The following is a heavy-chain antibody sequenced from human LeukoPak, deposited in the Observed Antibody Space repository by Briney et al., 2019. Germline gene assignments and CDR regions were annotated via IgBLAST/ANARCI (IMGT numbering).Heavy chain of an antibody. J-gene: IGHJ5*02. Sequence: SETLSLTCAVYGGSFSGYYWSWIRQPPGKGLEWIGEINHSGSTNYNPSLKSRVTISVDTSKNQFSLKLSSVTAADTAVYYCARARGWYVTGSCWFDPWGQGTLVTVSS. CDR1: GGSFSGYY. CDR3: ARARGWYVTGSCWFDP. D-gene: IGHD6-19*01. CDR2: INHSGST. V-gene: IGHV4-34*01.